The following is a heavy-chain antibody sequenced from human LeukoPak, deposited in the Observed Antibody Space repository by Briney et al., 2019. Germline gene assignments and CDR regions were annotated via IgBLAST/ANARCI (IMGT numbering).Heavy chain of an antibody. CDR1: GYTFTDYG. J-gene: IGHJ6*03. CDR3: VRGGITTYMDV. Sequence: GASVKVSCKASGYTFTDYGFTWVRQAPGQGPEWMGWVSAYNGDTTYAQKFQGRVTMTTDTSTRTAYMELRNLRSDDTAVYYRVRGGITTYMDVWGKGTTVTVSS. D-gene: IGHD1-14*01. CDR2: VSAYNGDT. V-gene: IGHV1-18*01.